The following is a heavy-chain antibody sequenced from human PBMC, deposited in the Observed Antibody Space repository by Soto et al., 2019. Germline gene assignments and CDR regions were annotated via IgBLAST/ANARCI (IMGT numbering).Heavy chain of an antibody. D-gene: IGHD1-7*01. J-gene: IGHJ3*02. CDR2: INAANGDT. CDR3: AKATATTGGAFDI. Sequence: ASVKVSCKASGYTFTSYGIHWVRRAPGQRLEWMGWINAANGDTKYSPKFQGRVTITRDTSASTAYMELNSLTAGDTAVYYCAKATATTGGAFDICGQGTMVTVSS. CDR1: GYTFTSYG. V-gene: IGHV1-3*01.